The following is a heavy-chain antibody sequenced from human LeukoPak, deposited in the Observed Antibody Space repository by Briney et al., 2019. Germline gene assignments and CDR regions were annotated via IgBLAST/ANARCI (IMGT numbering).Heavy chain of an antibody. V-gene: IGHV4-4*07. J-gene: IGHJ3*02. CDR1: GGSVSSHF. Sequence: SETLSLTCTVSGGSVSSHFWTWIRQPAGKGLEWIGRIYMSKRISNYNPSLKSRVTMSVDTSKNQLSLKLSSLTAADTAVYYCATLTGGDDAFDIWGRGTMVTVSS. CDR3: ATLTGGDDAFDI. CDR2: IYMSKRIS. D-gene: IGHD4-23*01.